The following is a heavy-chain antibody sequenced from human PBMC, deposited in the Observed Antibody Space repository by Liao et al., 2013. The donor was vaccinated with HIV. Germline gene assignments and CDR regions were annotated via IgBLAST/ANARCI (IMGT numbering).Heavy chain of an antibody. CDR3: ARGVPPDT. CDR2: ISHTGST. CDR1: GESFSDHT. Sequence: QVQIQQWGARLLKPSETLSLACDVYGESFSDHTWSWIRQTPGKGMEWIGEISHTGSTNYNPSLKSRVTILGDISLRLKSVTAADTAVYFCARGVPPDTWGQGNLVTVSS. J-gene: IGHJ5*02. V-gene: IGHV4-34*01.